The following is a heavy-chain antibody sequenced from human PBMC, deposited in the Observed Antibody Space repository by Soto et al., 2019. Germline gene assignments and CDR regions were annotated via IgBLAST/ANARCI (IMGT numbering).Heavy chain of an antibody. Sequence: PGGSLRLSCAASGPPSSDSPMHWVRLAPGKGLEWVGRIQTKSNDYATAYGESVKGRFTISRDESKDTAYLQMNSLKADDTAVYFCTCSVSGDTGLHFWGQGTLVTVSS. CDR2: IQTKSNDYAT. CDR3: TCSVSGDTGLHF. CDR1: GPPSSDSP. D-gene: IGHD5-18*01. J-gene: IGHJ4*02. V-gene: IGHV3-73*01.